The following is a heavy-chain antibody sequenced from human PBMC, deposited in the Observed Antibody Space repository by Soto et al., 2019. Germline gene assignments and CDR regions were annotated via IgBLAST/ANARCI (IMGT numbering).Heavy chain of an antibody. Sequence: GSLRLSCAASGFTFSSYWMHWVRQGPGKGLMWVSRISSDGGRTTYADSVKGRFTISRDNAKNTLFVQLSSLRAEDMAVYYCARGGLFSSSEALDIWGQGTMVTVSS. CDR2: ISSDGGRT. D-gene: IGHD6-6*01. V-gene: IGHV3-74*01. CDR1: GFTFSSYW. CDR3: ARGGLFSSSEALDI. J-gene: IGHJ3*02.